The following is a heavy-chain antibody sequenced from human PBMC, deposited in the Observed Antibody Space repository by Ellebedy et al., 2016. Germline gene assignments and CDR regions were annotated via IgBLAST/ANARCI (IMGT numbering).Heavy chain of an antibody. CDR3: ASGYGSGSYYFLY. D-gene: IGHD3-10*01. Sequence: GGSLRLSCAASGFNFNVYGMNWVRQAPEKGLEWAAYMSSNTATTYYADSVKGRFTISRHNSKNTLYLQMNSLRAEDTAVYFCASGYGSGSYYFLYWGQGTLVTVSS. CDR1: GFNFNVYG. V-gene: IGHV3-48*01. CDR2: MSSNTATT. J-gene: IGHJ4*02.